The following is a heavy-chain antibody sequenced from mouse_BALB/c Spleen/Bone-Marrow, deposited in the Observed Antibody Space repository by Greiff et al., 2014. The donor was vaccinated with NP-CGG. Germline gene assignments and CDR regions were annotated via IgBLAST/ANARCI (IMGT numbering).Heavy chain of an antibody. J-gene: IGHJ2*01. CDR2: INPYNDGT. CDR3: TRGLLRLGSDY. D-gene: IGHD1-2*01. Sequence: LVESGPELVKPGASVKMSCKASGYTFTSYVMHWVKQKPGQGLEWIGYINPYNDGTKYNEKFKGKATLTLDKSSSTAYMELSSLTSEDSAVYYCTRGLLRLGSDYWGQGTTLTVSS. V-gene: IGHV1-14*01. CDR1: GYTFTSYV.